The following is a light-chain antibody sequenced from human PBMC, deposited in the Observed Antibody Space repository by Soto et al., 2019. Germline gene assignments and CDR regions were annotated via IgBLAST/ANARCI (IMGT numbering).Light chain of an antibody. J-gene: IGKJ2*01. CDR1: QSVSSN. CDR2: GAS. Sequence: EIGIKQSPATMSVSPGERGTLSCWASQSVSSNLAWYQQKPGQAPRLLIYGASTRATGIPARLSGSGSGTEFTLTISSLQSEDFAVYYCQQHDKWPFTFGQGTRLDIK. V-gene: IGKV3-15*01. CDR3: QQHDKWPFT.